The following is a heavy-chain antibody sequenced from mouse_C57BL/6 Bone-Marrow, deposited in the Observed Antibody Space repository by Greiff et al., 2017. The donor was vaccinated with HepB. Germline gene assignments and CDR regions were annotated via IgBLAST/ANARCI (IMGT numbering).Heavy chain of an antibody. V-gene: IGHV6-6*01. Sequence: EVMLVESGGGLVQPGGSMKLSCAASGFTFSDAWMDWVRQSPEKGLEWVAEIRNKANNHATYYAESVKGRFTISRDDSKSSVYLQMNSLRAEDTGIYYCTRLFDGYYPWFAYWGQGTLVTVSA. J-gene: IGHJ3*01. CDR2: IRNKANNHAT. D-gene: IGHD2-3*01. CDR3: TRLFDGYYPWFAY. CDR1: GFTFSDAW.